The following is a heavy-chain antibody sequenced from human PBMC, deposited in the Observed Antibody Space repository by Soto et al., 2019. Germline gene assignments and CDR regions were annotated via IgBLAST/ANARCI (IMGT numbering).Heavy chain of an antibody. V-gene: IGHV3-30*18. CDR1: GFTFSSYG. Sequence: GGSLRLSCAASGFTFSSYGMHWVRQAPGKGLEWVAVISYDGSNKYYADSVKGRFTISRDNSKNTLYLQMNSLRAEDTAVYYCAKPRSDYYFDYWGQGTLVTVSS. CDR3: AKPRSDYYFDY. D-gene: IGHD2-21*02. CDR2: ISYDGSNK. J-gene: IGHJ4*02.